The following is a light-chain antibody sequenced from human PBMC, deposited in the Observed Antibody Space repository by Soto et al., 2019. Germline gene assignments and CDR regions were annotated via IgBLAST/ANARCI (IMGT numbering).Light chain of an antibody. CDR1: QSIRSNY. J-gene: IGKJ2*01. V-gene: IGKV3-20*01. Sequence: EIVLTQSPGTLSLSPGERATLSCRASQSIRSNYLAWYQQKPGQAPRLLIYGASSRATGISDRFSGSGSGTDFTLTITRLEPEDLAVYYCQQYVSSPQTFGQGTKLEIK. CDR2: GAS. CDR3: QQYVSSPQT.